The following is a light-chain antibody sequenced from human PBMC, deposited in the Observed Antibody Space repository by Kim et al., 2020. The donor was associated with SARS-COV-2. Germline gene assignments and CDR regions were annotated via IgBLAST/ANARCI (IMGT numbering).Light chain of an antibody. J-gene: IGLJ3*02. V-gene: IGLV1-44*01. Sequence: QSVLTQPPSASGTPGQRVTISCSGSSSNIGSNTVNWYQQLPGTAPKLLLYNDHQQPSGVPDRFSGSKSGTSASLAISGLQSEDEADYYCAAWDDSPDGWVFGGGTKLTVL. CDR2: NDH. CDR1: SSNIGSNT. CDR3: AAWDDSPDGWV.